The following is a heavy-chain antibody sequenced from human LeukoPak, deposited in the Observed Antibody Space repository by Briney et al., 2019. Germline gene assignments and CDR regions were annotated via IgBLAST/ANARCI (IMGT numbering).Heavy chain of an antibody. CDR2: IWYDGSNK. J-gene: IGHJ4*02. V-gene: IGHV3-33*08. D-gene: IGHD4-17*01. CDR1: EFTFSRYS. Sequence: GGSLRLSCAASEFTFSRYSMNWVRQPPGRGLEWVAVIWYDGSNKYYADSVKGRFTISRDNSKNTLYLQMNSLRAEDTAVYYCARDHYGDSRGVDYWGQGTLVTVSS. CDR3: ARDHYGDSRGVDY.